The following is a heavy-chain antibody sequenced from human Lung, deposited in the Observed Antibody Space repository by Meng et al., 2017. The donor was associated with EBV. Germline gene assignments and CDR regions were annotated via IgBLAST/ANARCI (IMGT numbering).Heavy chain of an antibody. D-gene: IGHD1-14*01. CDR2: IYHSGIT. V-gene: IGHV4-4*02. CDR1: GGSISSSNW. Sequence: QRRESGPALVKPAGTLSPTCAFSGGSISSSNWWSWVRQPPGKGLEWIGKIYHSGITIYNPSLKSRVTMSVDNSKNQFSLKLNFMTAADTAVYYCARDPTGGEDHQRVWGQGTLVTVSS. CDR3: ARDPTGGEDHQRV. J-gene: IGHJ4*02.